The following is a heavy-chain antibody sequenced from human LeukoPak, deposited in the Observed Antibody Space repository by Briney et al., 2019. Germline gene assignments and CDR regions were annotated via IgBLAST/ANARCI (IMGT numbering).Heavy chain of an antibody. V-gene: IGHV1-46*01. CDR1: GYIFTTYY. CDR2: INPSGGST. D-gene: IGHD6-13*01. CDR3: ARDGVGEVGTAFDI. J-gene: IGHJ3*02. Sequence: GASVKVSCKASGYIFTTYYIHWVRQAPGQGLEWMGIINPSGGSTSYAQNFQGRVSMTRDMSTSTVYMELSSLRSEDTAVYYCARDGVGEVGTAFDIWGQGTMVPVSS.